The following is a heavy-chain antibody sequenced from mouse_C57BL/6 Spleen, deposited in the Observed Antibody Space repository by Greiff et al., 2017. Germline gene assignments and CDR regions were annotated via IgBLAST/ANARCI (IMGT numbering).Heavy chain of an antibody. V-gene: IGHV1-15*01. J-gene: IGHJ3*01. Sequence: VQLQQSGAELVRPGASVTLSCKASGYTFTDYEMHWVKQTPVHGLEWIGAIDPETGGTAYNQKFKGKAILTADKSSSTAYMELRSLTSEDSAVYYCTRNYGRRTGFAYWGQGTLVTVSA. CDR1: GYTFTDYE. D-gene: IGHD1-1*01. CDR2: IDPETGGT. CDR3: TRNYGRRTGFAY.